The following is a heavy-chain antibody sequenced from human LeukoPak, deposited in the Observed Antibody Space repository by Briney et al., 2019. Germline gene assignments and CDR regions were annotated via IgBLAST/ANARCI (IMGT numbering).Heavy chain of an antibody. Sequence: GGSLRLSCAASGFTFSSYAMHWVRQAPGKGLEWVAAISYDGNYKYYADSVKGRFTTSRDNSRNTLYLQMNSLRPEDTAVYYCENAVCSGGTCNEAWVSDCWGQGTLVTVSS. J-gene: IGHJ4*02. CDR2: ISYDGNYK. V-gene: IGHV3-30*18. D-gene: IGHD2-15*01. CDR1: GFTFSSYA. CDR3: ENAVCSGGTCNEAWVSDC.